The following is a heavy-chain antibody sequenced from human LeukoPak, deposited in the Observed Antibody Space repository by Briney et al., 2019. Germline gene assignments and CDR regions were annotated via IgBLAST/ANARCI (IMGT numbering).Heavy chain of an antibody. CDR2: IRYDGSNK. V-gene: IGHV3-30*02. CDR1: GFTFSSYG. CDR3: ATGTEEPFGVVIGY. Sequence: GGSLRLSCAASGFTFSSYGMHWVRQAPGKGLEWVAFIRYDGSNKYYADSVKGRFTISRDNAKNSLYLQMNSLRAEDTAVYYCATGTEEPFGVVIGYWGQGTLVTVSS. D-gene: IGHD3-3*01. J-gene: IGHJ4*02.